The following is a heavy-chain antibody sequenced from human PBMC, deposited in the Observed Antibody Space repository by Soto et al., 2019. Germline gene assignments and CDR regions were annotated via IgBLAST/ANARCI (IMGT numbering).Heavy chain of an antibody. CDR1: GFTFSNYA. CDR2: ISSDGNNK. Sequence: QVQLVESGGGVVQPGRSLRLSCAASGFTFSNYAVIWVRQAPGKGLEWVAVISSDGNNKNHADSVKGRFTISRDNSKKTLYLEMNSLSREDSAVYYCARVSTDRGAWYFDYWGQGTLVTVSS. CDR3: ARVSTDRGAWYFDY. J-gene: IGHJ4*02. D-gene: IGHD4-17*01. V-gene: IGHV3-30-3*01.